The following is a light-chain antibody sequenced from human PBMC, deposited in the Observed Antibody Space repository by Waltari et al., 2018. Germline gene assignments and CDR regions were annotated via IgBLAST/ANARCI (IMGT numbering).Light chain of an antibody. CDR1: WSNIGAGNE. Sequence: QSVLTQPPSVSGAPGQRVTISRTGRWSNIGAGNEVHWYQQLPGKAPTLLVYGVSTRPPGVPDRFFGSKSGTSASLAIPGLQPEDEADYYCQSYDTSLGVVFGGGTKLTVL. V-gene: IGLV1-40*01. CDR3: QSYDTSLGVV. CDR2: GVS. J-gene: IGLJ2*01.